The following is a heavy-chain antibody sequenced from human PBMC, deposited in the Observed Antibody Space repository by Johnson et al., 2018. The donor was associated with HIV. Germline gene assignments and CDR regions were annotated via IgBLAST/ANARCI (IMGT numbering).Heavy chain of an antibody. V-gene: IGHV3-11*04. D-gene: IGHD6-13*01. Sequence: QVQLVESGGGLIQPGGSLRLSCAASGFTVSSNYMSWVRQAPGKGLEWVSYISSSGSTIYYADSVKGRFTISRDNAKNSLYLQMNSLRAEDTAVYYCAKAYSSSWYPVGMDDAFDIWGQGTMVTVSS. CDR2: ISSSGSTI. CDR3: AKAYSSSWYPVGMDDAFDI. J-gene: IGHJ3*02. CDR1: GFTVSSNY.